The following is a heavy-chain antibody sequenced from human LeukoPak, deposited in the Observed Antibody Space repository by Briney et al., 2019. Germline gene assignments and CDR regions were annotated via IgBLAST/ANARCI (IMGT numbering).Heavy chain of an antibody. CDR2: INADGGSA. J-gene: IGHJ4*02. CDR3: AKSSYYDASGYYREYYFDY. D-gene: IGHD3-22*01. Sequence: GGSLRLSCAASGFTLSNYWMHWVRQAPGKGLVWVSRINADGGSASYADSVKGRFTISRDNAKNTLYLQMNSLRAEDTAVYYCAKSSYYDASGYYREYYFDYWGQRTLVTVSS. V-gene: IGHV3-74*01. CDR1: GFTLSNYW.